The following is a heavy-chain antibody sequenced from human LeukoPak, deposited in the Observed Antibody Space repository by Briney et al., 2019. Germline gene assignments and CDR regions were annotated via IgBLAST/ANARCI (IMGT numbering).Heavy chain of an antibody. D-gene: IGHD1-1*01. CDR1: GGSISSGDYY. V-gene: IGHV4-30-4*01. CDR2: IYYSGST. Sequence: PSETLSLTCTVSGGSISSGDYYWSWIRQPPGKGLEWIGYIYYSGSTYYNPSLKSRVTISVDTSKNQFSLKLSSVTAADTAVYYCARERVDDGTDPWGQGTLVTVSS. J-gene: IGHJ5*02. CDR3: ARERVDDGTDP.